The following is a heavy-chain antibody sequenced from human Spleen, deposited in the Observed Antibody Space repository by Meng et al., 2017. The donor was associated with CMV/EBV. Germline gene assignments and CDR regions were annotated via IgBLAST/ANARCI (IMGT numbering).Heavy chain of an antibody. V-gene: IGHV3-23*01. J-gene: IGHJ5*02. Sequence: LSLTCAASGFTFSSYAMSWVRQAPGKGLEWVSAISGSGGSTYYADSVKGRFTISRDNSKNTLYLQMNGLRAEDTAVYFCARTYNVPGWFDPWGQGTQVTVSS. CDR1: GFTFSSYA. CDR2: ISGSGGST. CDR3: ARTYNVPGWFDP. D-gene: IGHD1-14*01.